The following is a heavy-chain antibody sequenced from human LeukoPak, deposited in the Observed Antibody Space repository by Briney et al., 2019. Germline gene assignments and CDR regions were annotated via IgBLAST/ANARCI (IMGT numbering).Heavy chain of an antibody. Sequence: GASVKVSFKASGYTFTGYYIHWVRQAPGQGLEWMGWINPNSGGTNYAQKFQGRVTVTRDTSIRTAYMELRRLRSDDTAMYFCARDKIAAAGLQADDYYYYYMDVWGKGTTVTVSS. J-gene: IGHJ6*03. CDR1: GYTFTGYY. V-gene: IGHV1-2*02. CDR3: ARDKIAAAGLQADDYYYYYMDV. D-gene: IGHD6-13*01. CDR2: INPNSGGT.